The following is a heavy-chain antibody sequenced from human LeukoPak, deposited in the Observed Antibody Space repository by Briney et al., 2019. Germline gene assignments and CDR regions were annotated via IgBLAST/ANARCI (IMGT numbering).Heavy chain of an antibody. CDR1: GGSISSSNW. CDR3: ARGYGSGSYGYAFDI. D-gene: IGHD3-10*01. CDR2: IYHSGST. J-gene: IGHJ3*02. V-gene: IGHV4-4*02. Sequence: PSGTLSLTCAVSGGSISSSNWWSWVRQPPGKGLEWIGEIYHSGSTNYNPSLKSRVTISVDKSKNQFSLKLSSVTAADTAVYYCARGYGSGSYGYAFDIWGQGTMVTVSS.